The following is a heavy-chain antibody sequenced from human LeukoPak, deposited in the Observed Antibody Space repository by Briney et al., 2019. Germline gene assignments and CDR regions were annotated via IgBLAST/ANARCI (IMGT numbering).Heavy chain of an antibody. J-gene: IGHJ6*02. CDR2: IYPGDSDT. CDR1: GYRFTSYW. Sequence: GESLQISFKGSGYRFTSYWIGWVRQMPGKGLGWMGIIYPGDSDTRYSPSFQGQVTISADKSISTAYLQWSSLKASDTAMYYCARADGYCSSTSCHYYYGMDVWGQGTTVTVSS. CDR3: ARADGYCSSTSCHYYYGMDV. D-gene: IGHD2-2*03. V-gene: IGHV5-51*01.